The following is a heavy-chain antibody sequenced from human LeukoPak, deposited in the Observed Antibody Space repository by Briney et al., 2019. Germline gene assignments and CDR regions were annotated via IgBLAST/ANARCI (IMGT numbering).Heavy chain of an antibody. J-gene: IGHJ3*02. CDR2: IYYSGST. D-gene: IGHD6-6*01. CDR1: GGSISSGGYY. Sequence: SETLSLTCTVSGGSISSGGYYWSWIRQHPGKGLEWIGYIYYSGSTYYNPSLKSRVTISVDTSKNQFSLKQSSVTAADTAVYYCARVSREAQDAFDIWGQGTMVTVSS. V-gene: IGHV4-31*03. CDR3: ARVSREAQDAFDI.